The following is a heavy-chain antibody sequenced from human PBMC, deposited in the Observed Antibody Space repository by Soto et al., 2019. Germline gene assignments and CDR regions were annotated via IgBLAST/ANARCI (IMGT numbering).Heavy chain of an antibody. Sequence: GGTLRLSCAASGGTISRYGMRWIRQAPGKGLEWVAVIWYDGSNKYYADSVQGPFTISRDNSNNMVFLQMNSLTAADTAIYSCVRGHNWSDEASDYWGQGTLVTVSS. D-gene: IGHD1-1*01. J-gene: IGHJ4*02. V-gene: IGHV3-33*01. CDR3: VRGHNWSDEASDY. CDR2: IWYDGSNK. CDR1: GGTISRYG.